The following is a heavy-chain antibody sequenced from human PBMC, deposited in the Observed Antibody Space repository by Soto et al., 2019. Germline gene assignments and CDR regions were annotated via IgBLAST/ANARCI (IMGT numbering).Heavy chain of an antibody. J-gene: IGHJ3*01. CDR2: ISPSTGKT. CDR1: GYTFINHN. V-gene: IGHV1-18*01. CDR3: ARDHTKLLNAADEF. D-gene: IGHD2-21*01. Sequence: QVQLVQSGADVKKPGASVKLSCKASGYTFINHNINWVRQAPGQGREWLGRISPSTGKTDYPQKFQGRVSMTTDTPRSTAYMERRSMTSDDTAVYYCARDHTKLLNAADEFWGQGKMVTVSS.